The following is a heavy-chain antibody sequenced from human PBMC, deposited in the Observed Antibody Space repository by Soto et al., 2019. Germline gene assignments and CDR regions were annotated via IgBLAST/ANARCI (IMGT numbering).Heavy chain of an antibody. CDR2: INHSGST. Sequence: SETLSLTCAVYGGSFSGYYWSWIRQPPGKGLEWIGEINHSGSTNYNPSLKSRVTTSVDTSKNQFSLKLSSVTAADTAVYYCARRIAAAGTPIGYWGQGTLATVSS. J-gene: IGHJ4*02. V-gene: IGHV4-34*01. CDR3: ARRIAAAGTPIGY. D-gene: IGHD6-13*01. CDR1: GGSFSGYY.